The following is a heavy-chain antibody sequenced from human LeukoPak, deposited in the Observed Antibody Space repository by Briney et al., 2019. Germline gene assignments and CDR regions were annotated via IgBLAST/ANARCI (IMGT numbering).Heavy chain of an antibody. CDR1: GYSISSDYY. Sequence: PSETLSLTCTVSGYSISSDYYWGWIRQPPGKGLEWIGNIYHSGSTYYNPSLKSRVTISVDTSKNQFSLKLSSVTAADTAIYYCASFYGSGFSFDYWGQGTLVTVSS. CDR3: ASFYGSGFSFDY. CDR2: IYHSGST. V-gene: IGHV4-38-2*02. J-gene: IGHJ4*02. D-gene: IGHD3-10*01.